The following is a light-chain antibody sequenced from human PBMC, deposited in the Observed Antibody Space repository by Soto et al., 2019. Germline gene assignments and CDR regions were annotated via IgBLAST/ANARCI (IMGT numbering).Light chain of an antibody. CDR2: EVS. Sequence: ALTQPSSVSGSPGQSITISCTGTSSDVGGYNYVSWYQQHPGKAPKLMIYEVSNRPSGVSNRFSGSKSGNTASLTISGLQAEDEADYYCSSYTSSSTTVFGTGTKVTVL. CDR3: SSYTSSSTTV. J-gene: IGLJ1*01. V-gene: IGLV2-14*01. CDR1: SSDVGGYNY.